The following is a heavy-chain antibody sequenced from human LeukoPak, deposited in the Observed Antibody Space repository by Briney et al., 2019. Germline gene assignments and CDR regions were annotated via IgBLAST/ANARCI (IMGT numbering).Heavy chain of an antibody. Sequence: ASVKVSCKASGYTFTGYYMHWVRQAPGQGLEWMGWINPNSGGTNYAQKFQGRVTMTRDTSISTAYMELSRLRSDDTAVYYCAGDCSSTSCYHPPFDYWGQGTLVTVSS. V-gene: IGHV1-2*02. D-gene: IGHD2-2*01. CDR2: INPNSGGT. J-gene: IGHJ4*02. CDR3: AGDCSSTSCYHPPFDY. CDR1: GYTFTGYY.